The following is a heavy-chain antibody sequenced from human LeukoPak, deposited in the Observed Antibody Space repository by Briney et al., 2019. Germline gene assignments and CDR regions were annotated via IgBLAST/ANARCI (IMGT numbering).Heavy chain of an antibody. V-gene: IGHV3-30*02. CDR2: IRVDGIDK. J-gene: IGHJ3*01. Sequence: GGSLRLSCAASGFSFHKYGMHWVRQAPGKGLEWVAYIRVDGIDKYYPDSVKGRFTISRDNSKNTLYLQMNSLRADDTAVYYCARGGFNHAFDVWGQGTLVTVSS. CDR3: ARGGFNHAFDV. CDR1: GFSFHKYG.